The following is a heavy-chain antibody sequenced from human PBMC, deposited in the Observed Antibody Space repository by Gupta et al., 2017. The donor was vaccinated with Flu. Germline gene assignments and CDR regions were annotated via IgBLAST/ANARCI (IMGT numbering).Heavy chain of an antibody. J-gene: IGHJ4*02. CDR1: GFTVTSYW. CDR3: ARVDGDYGYFDY. D-gene: IGHD3-10*01. V-gene: IGHV3-7*03. CDR2: IKQDGSET. Sequence: EVQLVESGGGLVQPGGSLRLSCAASGFTVTSYWMSWVRQAPGKGLEWVANIKQDGSETYYVDSVKGRFSVSRDNAKNSLHLQMNSLRAEDTAVYYCARVDGDYGYFDYWGQGTLVTVSS.